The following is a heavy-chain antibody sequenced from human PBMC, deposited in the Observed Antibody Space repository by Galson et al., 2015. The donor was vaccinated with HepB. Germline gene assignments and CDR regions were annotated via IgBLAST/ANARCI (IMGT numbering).Heavy chain of an antibody. D-gene: IGHD3-10*01. J-gene: IGHJ4*02. CDR1: GYTFSNYY. CDR2: INPKSGGT. Sequence: SVKVSCKASGYTFSNYYMHWVRQAPGQGLEWMGWINPKSGGTNYAQKFQGRVTMAADTSISTAYMELSRLSSDDTAFYYCARLVVRIDWGQGTLVTVSS. V-gene: IGHV1-2*02. CDR3: ARLVVRID.